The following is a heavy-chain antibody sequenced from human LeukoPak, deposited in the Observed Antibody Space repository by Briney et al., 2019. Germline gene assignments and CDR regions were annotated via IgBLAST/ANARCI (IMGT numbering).Heavy chain of an antibody. D-gene: IGHD3-9*01. V-gene: IGHV4-39*01. CDR3: ASGGGETYSDILPGYRWGGAFDY. CDR1: SGSIGSSTYY. CDR2: IYYSGST. Sequence: SETLSLTCTVSSGSIGSSTYYWGWIRQPPGKGLEWIGNIYYSGSTYYSPSLKSRVTISVDTSKNQFSLKLSSVTAPAPAVYYCASGGGETYSDILPGYRWGGAFDYWGQGTLVTVSS. J-gene: IGHJ4*02.